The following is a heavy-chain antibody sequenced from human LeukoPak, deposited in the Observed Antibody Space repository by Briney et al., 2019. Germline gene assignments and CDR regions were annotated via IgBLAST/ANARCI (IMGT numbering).Heavy chain of an antibody. J-gene: IGHJ4*02. CDR3: ARHAQSPYSGSFDY. V-gene: IGHV4-59*08. CDR1: SGSISGHY. CDR2: IYYSGVT. D-gene: IGHD1-26*01. Sequence: KPSETLSLTCTVSSGSISGHYWSWVRQPPGKGLEWIAYIYYSGVTKYNPSLKSRVTISVDTSKNQFSLKLSSVTAADTAVYYCARHAQSPYSGSFDYWGQGTLVTVSS.